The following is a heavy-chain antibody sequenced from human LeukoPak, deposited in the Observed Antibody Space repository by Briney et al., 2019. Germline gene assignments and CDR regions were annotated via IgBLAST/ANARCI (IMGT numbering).Heavy chain of an antibody. CDR1: GYTFTSYD. Sequence: ASVKVSCKASGYTFTSYDINWVRQATGQGLEWMGWINPNSGNTDYAQKFQGRVTMTRNTSISTAYMELSGLRSEDTAVYYCARGGSGLAAAGNYYYYCYMDVWGKGTTVTVSS. D-gene: IGHD6-13*01. CDR2: INPNSGNT. J-gene: IGHJ6*03. V-gene: IGHV1-8*01. CDR3: ARGGSGLAAAGNYYYYCYMDV.